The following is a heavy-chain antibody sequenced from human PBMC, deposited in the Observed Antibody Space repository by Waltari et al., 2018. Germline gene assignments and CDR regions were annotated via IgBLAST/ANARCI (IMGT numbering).Heavy chain of an antibody. CDR3: ATGRYRFFDY. Sequence: EVQLVESGGGSIQPGGPLSLSCGASGFTFSSNFMSWVRQAPGKGLEWVSINYNDGTTYYGDSVKGRFTIYRDNSKSTMYLQMNTLRTEDTAVYYCATGRYRFFDYWGQGTLVTVSS. CDR2: NYNDGTT. J-gene: IGHJ4*02. D-gene: IGHD1-26*01. CDR1: GFTFSSNF. V-gene: IGHV3-53*01.